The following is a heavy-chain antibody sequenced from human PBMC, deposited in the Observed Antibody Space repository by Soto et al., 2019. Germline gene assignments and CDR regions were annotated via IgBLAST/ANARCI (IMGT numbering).Heavy chain of an antibody. V-gene: IGHV6-1*01. Sequence: SQSLSLTCAISVYGVSSNSASWNWISQSPSRGLEWLGRTYYRSKWYNDYAVSVKSRITINPDTSKNQFSLQLNSVTPEDTAVFFCARRGNYGMEVFGEGPTV. CDR3: ARRGNYGMEV. CDR2: TYYRSKWYN. CDR1: VYGVSSNSAS. J-gene: IGHJ6*01.